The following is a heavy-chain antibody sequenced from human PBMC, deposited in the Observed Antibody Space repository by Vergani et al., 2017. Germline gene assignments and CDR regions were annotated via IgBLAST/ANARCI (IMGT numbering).Heavy chain of an antibody. J-gene: IGHJ6*03. Sequence: QVQLVQSGAEVKKPGSSVKVSCKASGGTFSSYAISWVRQAPGQGLEWMGRIIPIFGTANYAQKFQGRVTITADESTSTAYMELSSLRSEDTAVYYCAGGYIVVVPAAMRNYYYYMDVWGKGTTVTVSS. V-gene: IGHV1-69*18. CDR1: GGTFSSYA. CDR2: IIPIFGTA. CDR3: AGGYIVVVPAAMRNYYYYMDV. D-gene: IGHD2-2*01.